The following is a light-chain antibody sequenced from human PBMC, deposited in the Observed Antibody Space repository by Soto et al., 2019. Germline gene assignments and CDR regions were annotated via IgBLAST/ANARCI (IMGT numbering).Light chain of an antibody. CDR3: TSYGGRNTPYV. Sequence: QSVLTQPASVSGSPGQSITISCTGTSSDVGRYNYVSWFQQHPGKAPKLILYDVSNRPSGVSSRFSGSKSGNTASLTISGLQAEDGADYYCTSYGGRNTPYVLGTGTKVTVL. J-gene: IGLJ1*01. CDR1: SSDVGRYNY. CDR2: DVS. V-gene: IGLV2-14*01.